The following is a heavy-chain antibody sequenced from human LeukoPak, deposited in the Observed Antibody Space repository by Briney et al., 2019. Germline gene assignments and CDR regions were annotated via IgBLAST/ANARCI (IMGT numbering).Heavy chain of an antibody. CDR2: ISSSSSYI. D-gene: IGHD2-2*01. CDR1: GFTFSSYS. V-gene: IGHV3-21*01. Sequence: GGSLRLSCAASGFTFSSYSMHWVRQAPGKGLEWVSSISSSSSYIYDADSVKGRFTISRDNAKNSLYLQMNSLRAEDTAVYYCARDPGSAVVVPAALDYFDYWGQGTLVTVPS. J-gene: IGHJ4*02. CDR3: ARDPGSAVVVPAALDYFDY.